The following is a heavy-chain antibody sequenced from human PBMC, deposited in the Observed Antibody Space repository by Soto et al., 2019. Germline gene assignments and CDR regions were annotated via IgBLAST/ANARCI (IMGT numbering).Heavy chain of an antibody. J-gene: IGHJ4*02. CDR3: AKTSPYSSSYYYDY. Sequence: GGSLRLSCAASGFTFSTYGMHWVRQAPGKGPERVALISFDGSNKYYADSVRGRFTISRDNSENTLYLQMNSLRAEDTAVYYCAKTSPYSSSYYYDYWGQGTLVTVSS. D-gene: IGHD6-6*01. CDR1: GFTFSTYG. V-gene: IGHV3-30*18. CDR2: ISFDGSNK.